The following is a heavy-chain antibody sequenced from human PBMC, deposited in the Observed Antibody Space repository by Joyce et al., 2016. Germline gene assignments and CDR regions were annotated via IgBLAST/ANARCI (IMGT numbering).Heavy chain of an antibody. J-gene: IGHJ4*02. Sequence: QLQLQESGPGLVKPSETLSLTCTVSVGSINNSTYYWGWIRQPPGKGLEWVGSIYNTGSAYYKPSVKSRVTISVDTSKNHFSLKLNSVSAADTAVYYCASDIVVVSAGTDYFDYWGQGSLVTVSS. CDR2: IYNTGSA. D-gene: IGHD2-2*01. CDR1: VGSINNSTYY. CDR3: ASDIVVVSAGTDYFDY. V-gene: IGHV4-39*02.